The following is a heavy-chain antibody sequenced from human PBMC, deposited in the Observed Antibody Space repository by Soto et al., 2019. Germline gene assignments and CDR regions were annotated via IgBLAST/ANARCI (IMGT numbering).Heavy chain of an antibody. V-gene: IGHV3-7*01. CDR1: GFTFSSYW. CDR3: ARDGAYCGGDCYSGVFDY. Sequence: GGSLRLSCAASGFTFSSYWMSWVRQAPGKGLEWVANIKQDGSEKYYVDSVKGRFTIFRDNAKNSLYLQMNSLRAEDTAVYYCARDGAYCGGDCYSGVFDYWGQGTLVTVSS. D-gene: IGHD2-21*01. J-gene: IGHJ4*02. CDR2: IKQDGSEK.